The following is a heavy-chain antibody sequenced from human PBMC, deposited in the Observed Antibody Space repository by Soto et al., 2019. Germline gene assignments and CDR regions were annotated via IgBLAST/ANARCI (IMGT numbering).Heavy chain of an antibody. Sequence: QVQLVQSGAEVKKPGASVKVSCKASGYTFTSYYMHWVRQAPGQGLEWMGIINPSGGSTSYAQQFQGRVTMTRDTSTSTVYMELSSLRSEDPAVYYWARASEDFGVVIIEVNYYYGMDVWGQGTTVTVSS. CDR1: GYTFTSYY. D-gene: IGHD3-3*01. CDR3: ARASEDFGVVIIEVNYYYGMDV. J-gene: IGHJ6*02. CDR2: INPSGGST. V-gene: IGHV1-46*01.